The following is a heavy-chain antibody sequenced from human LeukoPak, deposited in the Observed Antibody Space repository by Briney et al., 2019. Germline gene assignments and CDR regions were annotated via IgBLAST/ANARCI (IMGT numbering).Heavy chain of an antibody. V-gene: IGHV3-48*01. D-gene: IGHD5-18*01. CDR1: GFTFSSYS. CDR3: ARARYSYGYWAYFDY. J-gene: IGHJ4*02. Sequence: GGSLRLSCAASGFTFSSYSMNWVRQAPGKGLEWVSYISSSSSTIYYADSVKGRFTISRDNAKNSLYLQMNSLRAEDTAVYYCARARYSYGYWAYFDYWGQGTLVTVSS. CDR2: ISSSSSTI.